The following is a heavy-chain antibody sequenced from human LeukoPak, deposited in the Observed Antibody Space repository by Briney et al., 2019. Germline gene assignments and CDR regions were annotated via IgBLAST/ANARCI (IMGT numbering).Heavy chain of an antibody. J-gene: IGHJ3*02. Sequence: GGSLRLSCAASGFTFSSYAMSWVRQAPGKGLEWVSAISGSGGSTYYADSVKGRFTISRDNSKNTLYLQMNSLRAEDTAVYYCARPIAARPEGNAFDIWGQGTMVTVSS. CDR1: GFTFSSYA. CDR3: ARPIAARPEGNAFDI. V-gene: IGHV3-23*01. CDR2: ISGSGGST. D-gene: IGHD6-6*01.